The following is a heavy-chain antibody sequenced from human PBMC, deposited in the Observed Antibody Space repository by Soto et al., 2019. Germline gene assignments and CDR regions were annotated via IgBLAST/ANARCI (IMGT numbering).Heavy chain of an antibody. D-gene: IGHD2-15*01. CDR1: GGTFSSYT. J-gene: IGHJ6*03. V-gene: IGHV1-69*02. CDR2: IIPILGIT. Sequence: QVQLVQSGAEVKKPGSSVKVSCKASGGTFSSYTISWVRQAPGQGLEWMGRIIPILGITNYAQKFQGRVTITGEKSTSTAYREVCSLRSEHTAVYYCARAGGGSFAAYYYYYMDVWGKGTTVTV. CDR3: ARAGGGSFAAYYYYYMDV.